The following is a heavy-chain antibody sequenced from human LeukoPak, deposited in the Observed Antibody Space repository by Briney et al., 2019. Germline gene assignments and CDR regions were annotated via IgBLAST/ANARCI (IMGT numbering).Heavy chain of an antibody. CDR3: ARPHSSSDSFDY. Sequence: SETLSLTCTVSGYSISSGYYWGWIRQPPGKGLEWIGSIYHSGSTYYNPSLKSRVTISVDTSKNQFSLKLSSVTAADTAVYYCARPHSSSDSFDYWGQGTLVTVSS. CDR2: IYHSGST. D-gene: IGHD6-6*01. V-gene: IGHV4-38-2*02. CDR1: GYSISSGYY. J-gene: IGHJ4*02.